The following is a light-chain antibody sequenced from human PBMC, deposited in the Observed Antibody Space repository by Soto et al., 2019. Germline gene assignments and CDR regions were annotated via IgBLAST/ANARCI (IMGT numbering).Light chain of an antibody. CDR1: QTISNY. CDR2: AAA. Sequence: DIHMSQSPSSLSASVGDRVTITCRASQTISNYLNWYQQQPGKAPKLLIDAAASLQSGVPSRFSGSGSGTDFTLTISSLQPEDFATYYCQQCYSSPLTFGGGTKV. J-gene: IGKJ4*01. CDR3: QQCYSSPLT. V-gene: IGKV1-39*01.